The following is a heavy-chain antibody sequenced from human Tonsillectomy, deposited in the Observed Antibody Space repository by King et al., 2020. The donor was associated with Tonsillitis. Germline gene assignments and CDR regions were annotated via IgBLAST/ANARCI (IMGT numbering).Heavy chain of an antibody. D-gene: IGHD6-13*01. CDR3: VSWGSWYEDY. Sequence: VQLVESGGGLVQPGGSLRLSCVASGFTISGSWMHWARHSPGKGLMWVSRMNMDGSTRTYAESVKGRFTISRDNAKNTLYMEMNSLRAEDTAVYYCVSWGSWYEDYWGQGTLVTVSS. J-gene: IGHJ4*02. CDR2: MNMDGSTR. CDR1: GFTISGSW. V-gene: IGHV3-74*01.